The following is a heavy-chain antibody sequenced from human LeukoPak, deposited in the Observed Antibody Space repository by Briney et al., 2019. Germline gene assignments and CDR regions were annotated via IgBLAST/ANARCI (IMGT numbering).Heavy chain of an antibody. D-gene: IGHD6-13*01. J-gene: IGHJ4*02. V-gene: IGHV3-7*01. CDR2: IKQDGREK. CDR3: ARGGRKQQLAQDRNDY. Sequence: GGSLRLSCAASGFTFSSYWMSWVRQAPGKGLEWVANIKQDGREKYYVDSVKGRFTISRDNAKNSLYLQMNSLRAEDTAVYYCARGGRKQQLAQDRNDYWGQGTLVTVSS. CDR1: GFTFSSYW.